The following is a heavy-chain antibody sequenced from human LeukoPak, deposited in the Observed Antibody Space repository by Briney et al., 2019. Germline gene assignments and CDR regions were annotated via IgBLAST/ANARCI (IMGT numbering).Heavy chain of an antibody. V-gene: IGHV3-23*01. Sequence: GGPLRLSCAASGFTFSNYAMSWVRQAPGKGLEWVSGIGSSGDGTYYVDSVKGRFTISRDTSKSTLYLQMNSLRVEDTAVYYCAKDRGWERDRYYFDYWGKGTLVTVSS. D-gene: IGHD1-26*01. J-gene: IGHJ4*02. CDR3: AKDRGWERDRYYFDY. CDR2: IGSSGDGT. CDR1: GFTFSNYA.